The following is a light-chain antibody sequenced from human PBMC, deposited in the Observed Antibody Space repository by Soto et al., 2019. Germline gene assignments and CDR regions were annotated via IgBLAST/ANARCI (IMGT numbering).Light chain of an antibody. CDR3: QQYKSFPYS. J-gene: IGKJ2*03. Sequence: IQMTQSPSTLSASVGDRVSITCRASQSIFSWLAWYQQKPGKAPKLLIYKASSLESGVPSRYSVSGSGTEFTLTISVLQPDDLATYYCQQYKSFPYSCGPGTKLEIK. CDR2: KAS. V-gene: IGKV1-5*03. CDR1: QSIFSW.